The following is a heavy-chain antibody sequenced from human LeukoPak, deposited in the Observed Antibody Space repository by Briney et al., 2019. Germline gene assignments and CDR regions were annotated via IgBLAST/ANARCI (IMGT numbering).Heavy chain of an antibody. V-gene: IGHV3-48*03. CDR1: GFTFSSYE. Sequence: SGGSLRLSCAASGFTFSSYEMNWVRQAPGKGLEWVSYISSSGSTIYYADSVKGRFTISRDNAKNSLYLQMNSLRAEDTAVYYCARDTRYFDWSYPDAFDIWGQGTMVTVSS. J-gene: IGHJ3*02. CDR2: ISSSGSTI. CDR3: ARDTRYFDWSYPDAFDI. D-gene: IGHD3-9*01.